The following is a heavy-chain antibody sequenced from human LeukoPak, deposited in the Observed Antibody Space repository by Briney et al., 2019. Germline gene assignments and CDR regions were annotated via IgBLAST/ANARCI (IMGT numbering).Heavy chain of an antibody. Sequence: PGGSLRLSCAASGFTFSSYAMHWVRQAPGKGLEWVAVISYDGSNKYYADSVKGRFTISRDNSKNTLYLQMNSLRAEDTAVYYCATFSGIAVAGTNLLTHRNAFDIWGQGTMVTVSS. D-gene: IGHD6-19*01. CDR3: ATFSGIAVAGTNLLTHRNAFDI. J-gene: IGHJ3*02. CDR1: GFTFSSYA. CDR2: ISYDGSNK. V-gene: IGHV3-30*04.